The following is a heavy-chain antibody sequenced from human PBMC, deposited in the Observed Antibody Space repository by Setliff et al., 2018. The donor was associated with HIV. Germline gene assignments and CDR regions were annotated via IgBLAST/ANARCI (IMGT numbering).Heavy chain of an antibody. Sequence: LRLSCAASGFTFSSFAMTWVRQAPGKGLEWVSSISGSAGSTYYADSVKGRFTISRDNSKNTLYLQMNSLRAEDTAVYYCAKAPLTIVATGGEDCWGQGTLVTVSS. D-gene: IGHD6-13*01. CDR1: GFTFSSFA. J-gene: IGHJ4*02. CDR2: ISGSAGST. V-gene: IGHV3-23*01. CDR3: AKAPLTIVATGGEDC.